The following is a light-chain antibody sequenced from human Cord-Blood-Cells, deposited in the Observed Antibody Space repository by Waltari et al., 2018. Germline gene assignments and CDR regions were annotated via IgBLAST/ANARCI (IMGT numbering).Light chain of an antibody. J-gene: IGKJ2*03. CDR3: QQYDNPPYS. Sequence: DIQMPQSPSSLSASVGDSVTITCQASQDISNYLNWYQQKPGKAPKLLIYDASNLETGVPSRFSGSGSGTDFTFTISSLQPEDIATYYCQQYDNPPYSFGQGTKLEIK. V-gene: IGKV1-33*01. CDR1: QDISNY. CDR2: DAS.